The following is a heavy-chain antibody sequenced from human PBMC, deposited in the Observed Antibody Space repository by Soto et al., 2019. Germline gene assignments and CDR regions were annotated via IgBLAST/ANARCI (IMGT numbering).Heavy chain of an antibody. D-gene: IGHD5-18*01. V-gene: IGHV4-61*01. CDR3: ASRDLRGYSYGYFDY. Sequence: QVQLQESGPGLVKPSETLSLTCTVSGGSVSSGSYYWSWIRQRPGKGLEWIGYIYYSGSTNYNPSLKSRVTISVDTSKNQFSLKLSSVTAADTAVYYCASRDLRGYSYGYFDYWGQGTLVTVSS. CDR2: IYYSGST. CDR1: GGSVSSGSYY. J-gene: IGHJ4*02.